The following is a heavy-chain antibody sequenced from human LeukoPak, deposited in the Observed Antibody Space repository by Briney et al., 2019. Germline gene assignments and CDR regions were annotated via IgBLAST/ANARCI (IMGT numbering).Heavy chain of an antibody. D-gene: IGHD3-9*01. CDR3: AREVPTTSYDILTGYYNPNFDY. J-gene: IGHJ4*02. CDR1: GYTFTSYG. Sequence: ASVKVSCKASGYTFTSYGISWVRQAPGQGLEWMGWISAYNGNTNYAQKLQGRVTMTTDTSTSTAYMEPRSLRSDDTAVYYCAREVPTTSYDILTGYYNPNFDYWGQGTLVTVSS. V-gene: IGHV1-18*01. CDR2: ISAYNGNT.